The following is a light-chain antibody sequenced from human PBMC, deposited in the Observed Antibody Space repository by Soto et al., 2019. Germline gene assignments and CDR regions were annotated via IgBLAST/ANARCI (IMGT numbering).Light chain of an antibody. CDR1: QSISNNF. CDR3: QQYGSSPLT. V-gene: IGKV3-20*01. CDR2: GAS. J-gene: IGKJ4*01. Sequence: EIVLTQSPGTLSVSLGERATLSCRASQSISNNFFAWYQQKPGQAPRLLIYGASTRATGVPDRFSGGGSGTDFTLTISSLEPEDFAMYYCQQYGSSPLTFGGGTKVEIK.